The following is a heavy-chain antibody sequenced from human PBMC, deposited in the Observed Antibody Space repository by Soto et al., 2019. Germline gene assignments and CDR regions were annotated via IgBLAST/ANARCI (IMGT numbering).Heavy chain of an antibody. CDR1: GFTFSSYG. V-gene: IGHV3-33*01. CDR2: IWYDGSNK. J-gene: IGHJ4*02. D-gene: IGHD4-17*01. CDR3: ARDSYGDYLDY. Sequence: GGSLRLSCAASGFTFSSYGMHWVRQAPGKGLEWVAVIWYDGSNKYYADSVKGRFTISRDNSKNTLYLQMNSLRAEDTAVYYCARDSYGDYLDYWGQGTLVTVSS.